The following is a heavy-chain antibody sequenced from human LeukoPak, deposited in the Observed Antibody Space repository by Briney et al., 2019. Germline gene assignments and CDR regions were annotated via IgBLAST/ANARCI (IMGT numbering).Heavy chain of an antibody. Sequence: GGSLRLSCAASGCTFSSYSMNWVREAPGKGLEWVSSISSSSSYIYYADSVKGRFTISRDNAKNSLYLQMNSLRAEDTAVYYCAGMRSGSYYDYWGQGTLVTVSS. CDR2: ISSSSSYI. D-gene: IGHD1-26*01. V-gene: IGHV3-21*01. CDR1: GCTFSSYS. J-gene: IGHJ4*02. CDR3: AGMRSGSYYDY.